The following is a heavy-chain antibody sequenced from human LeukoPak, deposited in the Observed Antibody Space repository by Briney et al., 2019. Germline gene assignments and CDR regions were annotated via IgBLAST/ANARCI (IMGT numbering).Heavy chain of an antibody. CDR1: GGSISSYY. D-gene: IGHD5-18*01. CDR2: IYYSGGT. Sequence: SETLSLTCTVSGGSISSYYWSWIRQPPGKGLEWIGYIYYSGGTNYNPSLKSRVTISVDTSKNQFSLKLSSVTAADTAVYYCARFYRAMGDFDYWGQGTLVTVSS. J-gene: IGHJ4*02. V-gene: IGHV4-59*01. CDR3: ARFYRAMGDFDY.